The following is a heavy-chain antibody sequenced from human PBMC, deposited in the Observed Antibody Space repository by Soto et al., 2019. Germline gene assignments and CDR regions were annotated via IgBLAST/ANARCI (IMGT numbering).Heavy chain of an antibody. CDR2: IYYSGNT. CDR3: ARDGHGMDV. J-gene: IGHJ6*02. V-gene: IGHV4-61*08. CDR1: GGSVISRGYY. Sequence: PSETQSLTCTVYGGSVISRGYYWSGIRQHPGKGLELIVYIYYSGNTDYSPSLKSRVTLSVDTSKDQFSLTLTSVTAADTAVYYCARDGHGMDVWGQGTTVTVSS.